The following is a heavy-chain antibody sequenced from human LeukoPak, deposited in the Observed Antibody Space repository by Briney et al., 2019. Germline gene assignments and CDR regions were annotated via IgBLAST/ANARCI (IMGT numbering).Heavy chain of an antibody. CDR3: AKRPRSRDYYDSSGSRAGGAFDI. D-gene: IGHD3-22*01. J-gene: IGHJ3*02. V-gene: IGHV3-23*01. Sequence: GGSLRLSCAASGFTFSSYAMSWVRQAPGKGLEWVSAISGSGGSTYYADSVKGRFTISRDNSKNTLYLQMNSLRAEDTVVYYCAKRPRSRDYYDSSGSRAGGAFDIWGQGTMVTVSS. CDR2: ISGSGGST. CDR1: GFTFSSYA.